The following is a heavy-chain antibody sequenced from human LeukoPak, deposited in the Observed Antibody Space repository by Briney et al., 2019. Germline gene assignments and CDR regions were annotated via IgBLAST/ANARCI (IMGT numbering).Heavy chain of an antibody. J-gene: IGHJ4*03. CDR1: TFTGYD. Sequence: TFTGYDMSSVRQALGQGLEWMGWIHPVTGDTNYAQRFQGSDTMTRDTSSRTTYMELSRLTSGDTALYYCASYGPVYNWHMTWGHRTQCTVSS. CDR3: ASYGPVYNWHMT. CDR2: IHPVTGDT. D-gene: IGHD1-1*01. V-gene: IGHV1-2*02.